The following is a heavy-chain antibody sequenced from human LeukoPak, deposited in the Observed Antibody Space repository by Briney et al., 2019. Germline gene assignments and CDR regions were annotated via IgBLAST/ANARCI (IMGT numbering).Heavy chain of an antibody. CDR2: FYSSGST. V-gene: IGHV4-4*07. CDR3: ARDNSGYSPYYYGMDV. J-gene: IGHJ6*02. CDR1: GGSISSYY. D-gene: IGHD3-22*01. Sequence: PSETLSLTCTVSGGSISSYYWSWIRQPAGKGLEWIGRFYSSGSTNYNPSLKSRVSMSVDTSKNQFSLKLSSVTAADTAVYYCARDNSGYSPYYYGMDVWGQGTTVTVSS.